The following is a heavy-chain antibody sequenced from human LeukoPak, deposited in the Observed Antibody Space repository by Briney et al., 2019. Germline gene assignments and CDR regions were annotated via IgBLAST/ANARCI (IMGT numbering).Heavy chain of an antibody. CDR3: ARGGRPDY. J-gene: IGHJ4*02. CDR2: IKEDGREK. CDR1: GCTFSSSW. D-gene: IGHD3-10*01. V-gene: IGHV3-7*01. Sequence: GGSLRLSCATSGCTFSSSWMSWVRQAPGKGLECVANIKEDGREKYYVDSVKGGFTISRDNAKNSLYLQMSSLRAEDTAVYYCARGGRPDYWGQGTLVTVSS.